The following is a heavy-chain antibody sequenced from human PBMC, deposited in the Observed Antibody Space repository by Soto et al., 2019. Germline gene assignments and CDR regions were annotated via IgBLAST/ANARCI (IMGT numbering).Heavy chain of an antibody. J-gene: IGHJ4*02. CDR1: GFTFSSYG. CDR2: ISYDGSNK. V-gene: IGHV3-30*03. CDR3: AIPPDYGDYVFDY. D-gene: IGHD4-17*01. Sequence: GGSLRLSCAASGFTFSSYGMHWVRQAPGKGLEWVAVISYDGSNKYYADSVKGRFTISRDNSKNTLYLQMNSLRAEDTAVYYCAIPPDYGDYVFDYWGQGTLVTVSS.